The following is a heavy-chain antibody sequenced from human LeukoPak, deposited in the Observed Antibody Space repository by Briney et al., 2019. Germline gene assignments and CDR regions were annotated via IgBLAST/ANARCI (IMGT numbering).Heavy chain of an antibody. CDR1: GFTFSNHN. V-gene: IGHV3-21*01. J-gene: IGHJ6*04. CDR3: AELGITMIGGV. CDR2: ISTSSSYI. Sequence: GGSLRLSCAASGFTFSNHNMNWVRQAPGKGLEWVSSISTSSSYIYYADSVKGRFTISRDNAKNSLYLQMNSLRAEDTAVYYCAELGITMIGGVWGKGTTVTISS. D-gene: IGHD3-10*02.